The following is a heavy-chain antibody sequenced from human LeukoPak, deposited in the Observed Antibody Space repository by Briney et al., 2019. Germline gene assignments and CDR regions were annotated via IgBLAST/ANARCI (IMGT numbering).Heavy chain of an antibody. CDR3: AKDSAFYYIDV. CDR1: RFTFSSYG. J-gene: IGHJ6*03. Sequence: PGGSLRLSCAASRFTFSSYGMHWVRQAPGKRLEWVAYIQYDGSNEQYADSVKGRFSISRDSSKNILYLQMNSLKGDDTAVYYCAKDSAFYYIDVWGKGTTVIISS. CDR2: IQYDGSNE. D-gene: IGHD3-10*01. V-gene: IGHV3-30*02.